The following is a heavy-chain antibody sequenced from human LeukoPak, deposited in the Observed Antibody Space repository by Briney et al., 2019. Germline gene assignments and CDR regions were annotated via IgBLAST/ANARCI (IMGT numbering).Heavy chain of an antibody. Sequence: ASVKVSCKASGYTFTSYTIHWVRQAPGQRLEWTGWINAGNGNRKYSQEFQDRVTITRDTSASTAYMELSSLRSEDMAVYYCARARYETRIWPKSRYDYYHYMDVWGKGTTVTVSS. CDR2: INAGNGNR. J-gene: IGHJ6*03. CDR3: ARARYETRIWPKSRYDYYHYMDV. CDR1: GYTFTSYT. V-gene: IGHV1-3*03. D-gene: IGHD3-3*01.